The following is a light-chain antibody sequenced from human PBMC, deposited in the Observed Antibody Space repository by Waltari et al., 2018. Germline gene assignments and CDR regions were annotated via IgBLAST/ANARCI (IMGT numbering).Light chain of an antibody. CDR3: AAWDDSLNGHVV. Sequence: QSVLTPPPSESGTPGQRVTISCSGSSSNLGSNTANRSQQLPGTAPKLLIYSNNQRPSGVPDRFSGSKSGTSASLAISGLQSEDEADYYCAAWDDSLNGHVVFGGGTKLTVL. J-gene: IGLJ2*01. CDR1: SSNLGSNT. V-gene: IGLV1-44*01. CDR2: SNN.